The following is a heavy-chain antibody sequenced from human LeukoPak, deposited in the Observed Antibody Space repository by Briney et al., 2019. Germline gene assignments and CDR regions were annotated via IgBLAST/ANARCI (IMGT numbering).Heavy chain of an antibody. Sequence: SQTLSLTCSVSGGSIGSGIYSWSWIRQPPGKGLEWIGYIFHTGSTSYNPSLKSRVTISVDTSKNQFSLKLSSVTAADMAMYYCVRDGDYYDSGGYGNIWGQGTLVTVSS. J-gene: IGHJ4*02. CDR3: VRDGDYYDSGGYGNI. CDR2: IFHTGST. V-gene: IGHV4-30-2*01. CDR1: GGSIGSGIYS. D-gene: IGHD3-22*01.